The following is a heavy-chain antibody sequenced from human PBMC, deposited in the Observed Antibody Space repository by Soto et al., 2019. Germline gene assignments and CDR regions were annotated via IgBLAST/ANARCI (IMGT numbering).Heavy chain of an antibody. Sequence: PSQTLSLTCAISGDSVSSNSAAWNWIRQSPSRGLEWLGRTYYRSKWYNDYAVSVKSRITINPDTSKNQFSLQLNSVTPEDTAVYYCARESRGPVPPLKFFYDSSGYYPMVFWCQAPLVTVST. CDR2: TYYRSKWYN. CDR1: GDSVSSNSAA. J-gene: IGHJ4*02. CDR3: ARESRGPVPPLKFFYDSSGYYPMVF. V-gene: IGHV6-1*01. D-gene: IGHD3-22*01.